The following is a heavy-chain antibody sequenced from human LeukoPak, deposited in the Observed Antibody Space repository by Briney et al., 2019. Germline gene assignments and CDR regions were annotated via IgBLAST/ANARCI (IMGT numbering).Heavy chain of an antibody. J-gene: IGHJ4*02. CDR1: GFTFSNYW. CDR3: AKIGYSYGETGDY. CDR2: INSDGSST. D-gene: IGHD5-18*01. V-gene: IGHV3-74*01. Sequence: QPGGSLRLSCAASGFTFSNYWIHWVRQAPGKGLVWVSRINSDGSSTSYADSVKGRFTISRDNAKNTLYLQMNSLRAEDTAVYYCAKIGYSYGETGDYWGQGTLVTVSS.